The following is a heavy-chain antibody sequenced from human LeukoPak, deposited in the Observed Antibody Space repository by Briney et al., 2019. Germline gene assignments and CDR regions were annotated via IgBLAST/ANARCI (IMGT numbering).Heavy chain of an antibody. Sequence: ASETLSLTCTVSGVSISSSNYYWGWIRQPPGKGLEWIGSISFGGSTYYNPSLKSRVIISVDTSKNQSSLKLSSVTAADTAVYYCARDCCSGGSCYDSWGQGTLVTFSS. J-gene: IGHJ4*02. CDR2: ISFGGST. CDR1: GVSISSSNYY. D-gene: IGHD2-15*01. CDR3: ARDCCSGGSCYDS. V-gene: IGHV4-39*01.